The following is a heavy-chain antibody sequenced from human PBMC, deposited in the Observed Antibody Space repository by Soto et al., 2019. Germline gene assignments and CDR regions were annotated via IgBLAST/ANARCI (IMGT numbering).Heavy chain of an antibody. CDR3: ARSTTVVTDFDY. J-gene: IGHJ4*02. Sequence: SETLSLTCAVYGGSFSGYYWSWIRQPPGKGLEWIGEINHSGSTNYNPSLKSRVTISVDTSKNQFSLNLRSVTTADTAMYYCARSTTVVTDFDYWGQGTLVTVSS. V-gene: IGHV4-34*01. CDR2: INHSGST. D-gene: IGHD4-17*01. CDR1: GGSFSGYY.